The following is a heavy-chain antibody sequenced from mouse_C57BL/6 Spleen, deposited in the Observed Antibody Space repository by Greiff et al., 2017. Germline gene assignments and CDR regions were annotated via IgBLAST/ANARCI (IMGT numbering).Heavy chain of an antibody. CDR3: TRGGRYFDV. CDR1: GYTFTSYW. CDR2: IYPGNSDT. Sequence: EVQLQQSGTVLARPGASVKMSCKTSGYTFTSYWMHWVKQRPGQGLEWIGAIYPGNSDTSYKQKFKGKAKRTDVTSASTAYMELSSLTNEDSAVYYCTRGGRYFDVWGTGTTVTVSS. J-gene: IGHJ1*03. V-gene: IGHV1-5*01.